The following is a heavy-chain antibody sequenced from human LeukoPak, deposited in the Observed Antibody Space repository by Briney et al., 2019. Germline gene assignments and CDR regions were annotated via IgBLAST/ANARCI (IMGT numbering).Heavy chain of an antibody. CDR2: IYSDGSA. V-gene: IGHV3-66*01. D-gene: IGHD3-10*01. CDR3: ARDQGADYYGSGEAFDI. Sequence: PGGSLRLSCAASGFTVSSHYMNWVRQAPGKGLEWVSVIYSDGSAYYADSVRGRFTISRDNPKNTLYLQMNSLRDEDTAVYYCARDQGADYYGSGEAFDIWGQGTMVTVSS. CDR1: GFTVSSHY. J-gene: IGHJ3*02.